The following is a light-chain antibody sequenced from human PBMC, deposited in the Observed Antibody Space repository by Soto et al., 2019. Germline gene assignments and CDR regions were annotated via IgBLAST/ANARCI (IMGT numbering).Light chain of an antibody. CDR1: QSISSS. Sequence: DIQMTQSPSSLSASVGDRVTITCRASQSISSSLNWYQQKSGKAPKALIYTASSLKSGVPSRFSGSGSGTDFTRTISSLQPEDFATYYCQQTYSTLRTFGQGTKVDIK. CDR2: TAS. V-gene: IGKV1-39*01. CDR3: QQTYSTLRT. J-gene: IGKJ1*01.